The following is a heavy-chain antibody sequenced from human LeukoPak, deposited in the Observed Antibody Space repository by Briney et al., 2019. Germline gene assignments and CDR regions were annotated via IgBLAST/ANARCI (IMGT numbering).Heavy chain of an antibody. CDR2: IYYSGST. Sequence: SETLSLTCAVYGGSFSGYYWGWIRQPPGKGLEWIGSIYYSGSTYYNPSLKSRVTISVDTSKNQFSLKLSSVTAADTAVYYCARHYCGYSSSCGFDPWGQGTLVTVSS. D-gene: IGHD6-6*01. J-gene: IGHJ5*02. V-gene: IGHV4-39*01. CDR3: ARHYCGYSSSCGFDP. CDR1: GGSFSGYY.